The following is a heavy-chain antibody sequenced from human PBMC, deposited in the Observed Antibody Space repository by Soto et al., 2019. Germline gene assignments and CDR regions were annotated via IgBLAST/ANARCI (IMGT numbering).Heavy chain of an antibody. CDR2: ISSSSSNI. V-gene: IGHV3-48*02. CDR1: GFTFSNYG. Sequence: GGSLRLSCTASGFTFSNYGMNWVRQAPGKKPEWVSYISSSSSNINYANSVKGRFTISRDNAKNSLYLQMSSLRDEDTAVYYCARGGAARPDYWGQGTLVTVSS. J-gene: IGHJ4*02. CDR3: ARGGAARPDY. D-gene: IGHD6-6*01.